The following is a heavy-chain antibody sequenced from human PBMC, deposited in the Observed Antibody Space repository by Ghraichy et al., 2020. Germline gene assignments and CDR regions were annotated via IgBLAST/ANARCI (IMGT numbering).Heavy chain of an antibody. CDR1: GGSFSGYY. CDR2: INHSGST. D-gene: IGHD6-13*01. Sequence: SETLSLTCAVYGGSFSGYYWSWIRQPPGKGLEWIGEINHSGSTNYNPSLKSRVTISVDTSKNQFSLKLSSVTAADTAVYYCAREVAAAGTGSDYYYYYGMDVWGQGTTVTVSS. V-gene: IGHV4-34*01. CDR3: AREVAAAGTGSDYYYYYGMDV. J-gene: IGHJ6*02.